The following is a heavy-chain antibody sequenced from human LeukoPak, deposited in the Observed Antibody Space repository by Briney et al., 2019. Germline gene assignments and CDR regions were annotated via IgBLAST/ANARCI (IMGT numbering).Heavy chain of an antibody. CDR2: IYYSGST. Sequence: SETLSLTCTVSGGSISSSSYYWGWIRQPPGKGLEWIGSIYYSGSTYYNPSLKSRVTISVDTSKNQFSLKLSSVTAADTAVYYCARGRVLRFLEWLFEPFDYWGQGTLVTVSS. V-gene: IGHV4-39*07. CDR3: ARGRVLRFLEWLFEPFDY. CDR1: GGSISSSSYY. J-gene: IGHJ4*02. D-gene: IGHD3-3*01.